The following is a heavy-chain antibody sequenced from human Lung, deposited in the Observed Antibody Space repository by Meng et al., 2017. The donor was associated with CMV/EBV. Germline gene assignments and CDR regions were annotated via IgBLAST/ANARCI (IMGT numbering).Heavy chain of an antibody. CDR2: INPNTGDT. Sequence: SXXVSXKASGYTFTGYNIHWVRQAPGQGLEWMGWINPNTGDTNYAQKFQGRVTLTGDTSISTAYMELSRLKSDDTAVFFCARLFHTSLGTNYYYGMDVWGQGTKVTVSS. V-gene: IGHV1-2*02. D-gene: IGHD3/OR15-3a*01. CDR1: GYTFTGYN. J-gene: IGHJ6*02. CDR3: ARLFHTSLGTNYYYGMDV.